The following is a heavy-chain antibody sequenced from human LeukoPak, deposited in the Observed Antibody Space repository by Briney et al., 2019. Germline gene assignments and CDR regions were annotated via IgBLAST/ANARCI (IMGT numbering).Heavy chain of an antibody. CDR1: GGSVSSYY. Sequence: SETLSLTCTVSGGSVSSYYWSWIRQPAGKELEWIGRIYTSGNTNYNPSLKSRVTMSIDTSKNQFSLQLSSVTAADTAVYYCAREPGTTSSLGGQGTLGTVSP. V-gene: IGHV4-4*07. CDR3: AREPGTTSSL. D-gene: IGHD1-7*01. CDR2: IYTSGNT. J-gene: IGHJ4*02.